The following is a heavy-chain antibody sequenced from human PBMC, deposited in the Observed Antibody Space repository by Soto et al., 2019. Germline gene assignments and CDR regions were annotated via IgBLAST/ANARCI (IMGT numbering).Heavy chain of an antibody. CDR2: INAANGNT. D-gene: IGHD1-1*01. J-gene: IGHJ6*02. CDR1: GYTFTSYA. V-gene: IGHV1-3*01. Sequence: ASVKVSCKASGYTFTSYAMHWVRQAPGQRLEWMGWINAANGNTRYSQKFQARVTITRDMSTSTAYMELSSLRSEDTAVYYCAATYNWKPYYYYYGMDVWGQGTTVTVSS. CDR3: AATYNWKPYYYYYGMDV.